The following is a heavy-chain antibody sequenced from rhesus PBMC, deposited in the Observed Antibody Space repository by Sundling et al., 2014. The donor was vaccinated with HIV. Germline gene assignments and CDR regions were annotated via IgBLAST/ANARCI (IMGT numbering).Heavy chain of an antibody. Sequence: QVQLQESGPGVVKASETLSLTCVVSGGSISDSYRLSWIRQRPGQGLEWIGCIHGRNSNTNYNPSLQTRVTISKDTSKNQFSLRLNSLTAADTAVYYCARDVGVTVIFGLDSWGQGAVVIVSS. J-gene: IGHJ6*01. CDR3: ARDVGVTVIFGLDS. V-gene: IGHV4S10*01. CDR1: GGSISDSYR. D-gene: IGHD2-33*01. CDR2: IHGRNSNT.